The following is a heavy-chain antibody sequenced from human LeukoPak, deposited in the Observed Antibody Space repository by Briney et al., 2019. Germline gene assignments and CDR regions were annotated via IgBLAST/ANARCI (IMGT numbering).Heavy chain of an antibody. D-gene: IGHD6-13*01. J-gene: IGHJ4*02. Sequence: TGGSLRLSCAASGVTLSTYAMSWARQAPGKGLEWVSGISSSGSGDNTYYADSVKGRFTISRDNSKNTLYLQMNSLRAEDTAVYYCAKDHPYSSTLGGNWGQGTLVTVSS. CDR3: AKDHPYSSTLGGN. CDR2: ISSSGSGDNT. CDR1: GVTLSTYA. V-gene: IGHV3-23*01.